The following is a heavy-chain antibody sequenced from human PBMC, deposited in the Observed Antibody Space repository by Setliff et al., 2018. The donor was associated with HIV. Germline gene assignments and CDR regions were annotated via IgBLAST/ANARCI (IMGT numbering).Heavy chain of an antibody. CDR3: ARELNGAFDI. CDR1: GYTFSKYW. CDR2: IYPGDSDS. D-gene: IGHD1-1*01. Sequence: GESLKISCEGAGYTFSKYWIGWVRQMPGKGLEGMGIIYPGDSDSKYNPSFEGQVAMSVDESISTAYLQWSSLKASDTAFYYCARELNGAFDIWGQGTMVTVSS. J-gene: IGHJ3*02. V-gene: IGHV5-51*01.